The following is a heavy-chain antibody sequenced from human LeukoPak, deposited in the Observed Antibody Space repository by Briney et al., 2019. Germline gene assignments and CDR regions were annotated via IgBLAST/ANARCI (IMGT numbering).Heavy chain of an antibody. CDR2: INPNSGGT. J-gene: IGHJ4*02. CDR1: GYTFTGYY. Sequence: ASVKVSCKASGYTFTGYYMHWVRQAPGQGLEWMGWINPNSGGTNYAQKFQGRVTMTRDTSISTAYMELSRLRSDDTAVYYCARALDAVWQFDYWGQGTLVTVSS. D-gene: IGHD2-21*01. CDR3: ARALDAVWQFDY. V-gene: IGHV1-2*02.